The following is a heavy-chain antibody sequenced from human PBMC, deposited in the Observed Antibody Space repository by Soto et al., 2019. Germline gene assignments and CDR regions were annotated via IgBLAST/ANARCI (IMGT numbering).Heavy chain of an antibody. CDR1: GYTFTRYG. CDR2: ISTYNENT. V-gene: IGHV1-18*01. D-gene: IGHD2-15*01. CDR3: AREGYCSSGSCALYSHDYFGMDV. Sequence: QVQLVQSGAEVKNPGASVKVSCKASGYTFTRYGFSWVLQAPGQVLEWMGWISTYNENTKYAQKFQGRITMTTDTSTSTAYMELRSLTSDDTAVYYCAREGYCSSGSCALYSHDYFGMDVWGQGTTVTVSS. J-gene: IGHJ6*02.